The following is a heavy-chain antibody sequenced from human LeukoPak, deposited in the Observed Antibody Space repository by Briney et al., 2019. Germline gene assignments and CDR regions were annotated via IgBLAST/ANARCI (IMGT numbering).Heavy chain of an antibody. Sequence: GGSLRLSCAASGFTFSSYAMHWVRQAPGKGLEWLAFIRYDGSNKNYADSVKGRFTISRDNTKNSLYLQMNSLRAEDTAVYYCAKDGGSDPDSFDIWGQGTMVTVSS. D-gene: IGHD2-15*01. J-gene: IGHJ3*02. CDR2: IRYDGSNK. CDR3: AKDGGSDPDSFDI. CDR1: GFTFSSYA. V-gene: IGHV3-30*02.